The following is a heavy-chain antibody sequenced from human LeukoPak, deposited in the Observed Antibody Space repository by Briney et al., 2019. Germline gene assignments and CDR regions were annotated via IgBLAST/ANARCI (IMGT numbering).Heavy chain of an antibody. V-gene: IGHV1-2*02. Sequence: GASVKVSCKASGYTFTGYYMHWVRQAPGQGLEWMGWINPNSGGTNYAQKFQGRVTMTKDTSISTAYMELSRLTSDDTAVYYCARGAHNGDNSFDDWGQGTLVTVSS. J-gene: IGHJ4*02. CDR2: INPNSGGT. CDR3: ARGAHNGDNSFDD. CDR1: GYTFTGYY. D-gene: IGHD4-17*01.